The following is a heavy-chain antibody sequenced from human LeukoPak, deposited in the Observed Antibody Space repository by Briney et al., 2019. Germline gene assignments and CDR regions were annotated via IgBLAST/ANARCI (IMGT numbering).Heavy chain of an antibody. D-gene: IGHD3-22*01. CDR3: ARVYYYDSSGYSEYYFDY. Sequence: GGSLRLSCAASGFTFDDYGMSWVRQAPGKGLEWVSGINWNGGSTGYADSVKGRFTISRDNAKNSLYLQMNSLRAEDTALYHCARVYYYDSSGYSEYYFDYWGQGTLVTVSS. V-gene: IGHV3-20*01. CDR1: GFTFDDYG. CDR2: INWNGGST. J-gene: IGHJ4*02.